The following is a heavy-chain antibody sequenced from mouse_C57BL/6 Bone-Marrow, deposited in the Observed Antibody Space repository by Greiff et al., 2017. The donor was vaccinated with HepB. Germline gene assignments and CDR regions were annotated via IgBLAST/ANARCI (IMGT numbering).Heavy chain of an antibody. Sequence: EVKLVESGPGLAKPSQTLSLTCSVTGYSITSDYWNWIRKFPGNKLEYMGYISYSGSTYYNPSHKSRISITRDTSKNQYYLQLNSVTTEDTATYYCARLGGSSYDAMDYWGQGTSVTVSS. J-gene: IGHJ4*01. CDR2: ISYSGST. V-gene: IGHV3-8*01. CDR1: GYSITSDY. D-gene: IGHD1-1*01. CDR3: ARLGGSSYDAMDY.